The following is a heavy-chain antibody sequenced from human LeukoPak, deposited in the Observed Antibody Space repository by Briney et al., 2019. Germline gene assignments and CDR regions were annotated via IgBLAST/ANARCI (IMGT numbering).Heavy chain of an antibody. CDR2: ISAYNGNT. J-gene: IGHJ6*03. Sequence: GASVKVSCKASGYTFTSYGISWVRQAPGQGLEWMGWISAYNGNTNYAQKLQGRVTMTTDTSTSTAYMELRSLRSDDTAVYYCARSYYYYDSSGPHRPYYMDVWGKGTTVTVSS. D-gene: IGHD3-22*01. V-gene: IGHV1-18*01. CDR1: GYTFTSYG. CDR3: ARSYYYYDSSGPHRPYYMDV.